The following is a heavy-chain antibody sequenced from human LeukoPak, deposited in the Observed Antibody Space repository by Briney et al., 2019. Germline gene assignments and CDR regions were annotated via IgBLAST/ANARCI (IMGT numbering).Heavy chain of an antibody. CDR2: INPSGGST. D-gene: IGHD3-16*01. CDR3: ARASLGIAPFDI. Sequence: ASVKVSCKASGYTFTSYYMHWVRQAPGQGLEWMGTINPSGGSTSYAQKFQGRVTMTRDTSTSTVYMELSSLRSEDTAVYYCARASLGIAPFDIWGQGTMVTVSS. V-gene: IGHV1-46*01. J-gene: IGHJ3*02. CDR1: GYTFTSYY.